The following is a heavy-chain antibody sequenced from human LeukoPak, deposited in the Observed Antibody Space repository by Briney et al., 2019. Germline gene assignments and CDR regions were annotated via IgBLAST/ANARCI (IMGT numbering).Heavy chain of an antibody. Sequence: SETLSLTCTVSGGSISSYHWSWIRQPPGKGLEWIGYIYYSGSTNYNPSLKSRVTISVDTSKNQFSLKLSSVTAADTAVYYCARKYSSGWYTNDAFDIWGQGTMVTVSS. V-gene: IGHV4-59*01. CDR3: ARKYSSGWYTNDAFDI. CDR1: GGSISSYH. J-gene: IGHJ3*02. D-gene: IGHD6-19*01. CDR2: IYYSGST.